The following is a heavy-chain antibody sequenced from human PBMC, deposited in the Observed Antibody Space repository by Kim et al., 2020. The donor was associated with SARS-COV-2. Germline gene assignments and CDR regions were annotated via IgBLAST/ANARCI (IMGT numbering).Heavy chain of an antibody. Sequence: GGSLRLSCAASGFTFSSYSMNWVRQAPGKGLEWVSSISSSSSYIYYADSVKGRFTISRDNAKNSLYLQMNSLRAEDTAVYYCARDTRDGYNNYYYGMDVWGQGTTVTVSS. CDR2: ISSSSSYI. CDR1: GFTFSSYS. J-gene: IGHJ6*02. CDR3: ARDTRDGYNNYYYGMDV. D-gene: IGHD5-12*01. V-gene: IGHV3-21*01.